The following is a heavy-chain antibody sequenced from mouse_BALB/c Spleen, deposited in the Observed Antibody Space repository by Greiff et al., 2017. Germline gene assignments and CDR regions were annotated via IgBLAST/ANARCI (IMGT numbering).Heavy chain of an antibody. Sequence: EVKLVESGGGLVQPGGSRKLSCAASGFTFSSFGMHWVRQAPEKGLEWVAYISSGSSTIYYADTVKGRFTISRDNPKNTLFLQMTSLRSEDTAMYYCARRLLRSFDYAMDYWGQGTSVTVSS. CDR1: GFTFSSFG. J-gene: IGHJ4*01. CDR2: ISSGSSTI. D-gene: IGHD2-3*01. CDR3: ARRLLRSFDYAMDY. V-gene: IGHV5-17*02.